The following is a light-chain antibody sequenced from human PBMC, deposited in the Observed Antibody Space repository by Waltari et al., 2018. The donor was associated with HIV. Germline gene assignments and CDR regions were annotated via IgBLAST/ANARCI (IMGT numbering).Light chain of an antibody. V-gene: IGKV3-20*01. CDR3: QQYDSSPLP. Sequence: IVLTQSPGTLSLSPGKRATLSCRASQTVNSNYLAWYQQRPGQAPRLLIYGASSRATRIPDRFSGSGSGTDFTLTINRLEPEDFAVYYCQQYDSSPLPFGGGTRVEIK. CDR1: QTVNSNY. CDR2: GAS. J-gene: IGKJ4*01.